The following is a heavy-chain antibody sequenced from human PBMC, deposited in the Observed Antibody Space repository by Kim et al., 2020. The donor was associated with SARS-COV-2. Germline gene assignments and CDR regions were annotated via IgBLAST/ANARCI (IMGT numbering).Heavy chain of an antibody. J-gene: IGHJ4*02. CDR3: ARGASSFVY. Sequence: SETLSLTCTVSAGSISSYYWTWIRQPPGKGLEWIGYIYYTGDTNYNPSLESRVTISVDTSKNQFSLKLSSVTAAATAGYYCARGASSFVYWGQGTLVPVS. CDR1: AGSISSYY. CDR2: IYYTGDT. D-gene: IGHD6-6*01. V-gene: IGHV4-59*13.